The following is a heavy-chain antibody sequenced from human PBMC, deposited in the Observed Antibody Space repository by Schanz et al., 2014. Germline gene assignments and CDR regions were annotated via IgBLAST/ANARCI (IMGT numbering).Heavy chain of an antibody. J-gene: IGHJ6*02. V-gene: IGHV1-2*06. CDR1: GYMFIGYY. D-gene: IGHD3-16*01. Sequence: QVLLVQSGAEVKKPGASVKVSCKASGYMFIGYYVHWVRQAPGQGLEWMGRVSPYSGDTNYAQMFQGRVTMTTDTSTTTAYLELRSLRSDDTAVYYCARERSYGTYGMDVWGQGTTVTVSS. CDR2: VSPYSGDT. CDR3: ARERSYGTYGMDV.